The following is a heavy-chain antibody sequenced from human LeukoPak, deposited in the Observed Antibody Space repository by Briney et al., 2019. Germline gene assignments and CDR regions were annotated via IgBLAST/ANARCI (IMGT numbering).Heavy chain of an antibody. CDR2: SFYTGNT. Sequence: PSQTLSLTCTVSGGSIRSDDYYWSGSRQPPGKGLEWIGYSFYTGNTHYNPSLQSRVTFSVDTSKNQFSLKLSSVTAADTAVYFCATVVVVAATNYYYYATDVWGQGTTVTVSS. CDR1: GGSIRSDDYY. V-gene: IGHV4-30-4*01. D-gene: IGHD2-15*01. J-gene: IGHJ6*02. CDR3: ATVVVVAATNYYYYATDV.